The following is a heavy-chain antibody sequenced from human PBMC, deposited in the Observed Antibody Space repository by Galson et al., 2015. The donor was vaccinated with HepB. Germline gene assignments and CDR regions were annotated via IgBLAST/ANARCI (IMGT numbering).Heavy chain of an antibody. CDR2: IWYDGSNK. V-gene: IGHV3-33*01. J-gene: IGHJ3*02. CDR3: ARAQDGDQVYDFWSGYYGSGAFDI. D-gene: IGHD3-3*01. CDR1: GFTFTIYG. Sequence: LRLSCAASGFTFTIYGMHWVRQAPGKGLEWVAVIWYDGSNKYYADSVKGRFTISRDNSKNTLYLQMNSLRAEDTAVYYCARAQDGDQVYDFWSGYYGSGAFDIWGQGTMVTVSS.